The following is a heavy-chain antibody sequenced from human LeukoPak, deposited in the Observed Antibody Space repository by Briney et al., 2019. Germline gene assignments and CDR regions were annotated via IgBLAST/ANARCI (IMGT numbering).Heavy chain of an antibody. CDR1: GGSIRSSSYY. CDR2: IYYSGST. J-gene: IGHJ4*02. V-gene: IGHV4-39*07. Sequence: ETLSLTCTVSGGSIRSSSYYWGWIRQPPGKGLEWIGSIYYSGSTNYNPSLKSRATISVDTSKNQFSLKVSSVTAADTAVYYCASNYYGSGSRDYWGQENLVTVSS. CDR3: ASNYYGSGSRDY. D-gene: IGHD3-10*01.